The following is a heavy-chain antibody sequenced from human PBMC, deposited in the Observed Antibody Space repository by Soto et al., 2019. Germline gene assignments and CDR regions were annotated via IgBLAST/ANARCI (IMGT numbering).Heavy chain of an antibody. D-gene: IGHD4-17*01. V-gene: IGHV3-48*01. J-gene: IGHJ4*02. Sequence: GGSLRLSCAASGFTFSSYSMNWVRQAPGKGLEWVSYISSSSSTIYYADSVTGRFTISRDNAKNSLYLQMNSLRAEDTAVYYCAKDRYGDYGGIDYWGQGTMVTVSS. CDR2: ISSSSSTI. CDR1: GFTFSSYS. CDR3: AKDRYGDYGGIDY.